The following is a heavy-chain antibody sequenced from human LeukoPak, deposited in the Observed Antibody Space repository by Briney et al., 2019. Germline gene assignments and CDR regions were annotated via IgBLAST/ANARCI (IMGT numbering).Heavy chain of an antibody. D-gene: IGHD2-2*02. V-gene: IGHV3-23*01. CDR3: AKANRACSAIACYTTVTPFDY. Sequence: PGGSLRLSCAASGFTVRNNYMSWVRQAPGKGLEWVSGISGGGGNTYYADFVKGRFTISRDNAKNTLYLQMNRLRGGDTALYYCAKANRACSAIACYTTVTPFDYWGQGTLVTVSS. CDR1: GFTVRNNY. J-gene: IGHJ4*02. CDR2: ISGGGGNT.